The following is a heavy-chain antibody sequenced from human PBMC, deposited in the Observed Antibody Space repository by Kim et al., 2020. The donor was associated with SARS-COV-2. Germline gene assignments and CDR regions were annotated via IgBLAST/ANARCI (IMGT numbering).Heavy chain of an antibody. CDR1: GFTFSSYW. J-gene: IGHJ4*02. CDR2: INSDGSST. CDR3: ASVSSGSYFFYY. Sequence: GGSLRLSCAASGFTFSSYWMHWVRQAPGKGLVWVSRINSDGSSTSYADSVKGRFTISRDNAKNTLYLQMNSLRAEDTAVYYCASVSSGSYFFYYWGQGTLVTVSS. V-gene: IGHV3-74*01. D-gene: IGHD1-26*01.